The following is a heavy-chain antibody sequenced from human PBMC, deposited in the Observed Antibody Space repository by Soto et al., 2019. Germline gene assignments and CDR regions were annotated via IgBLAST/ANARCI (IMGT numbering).Heavy chain of an antibody. D-gene: IGHD3-10*01. CDR3: ARDPLPDGFGENYYYYGMDV. V-gene: IGHV3-48*03. CDR1: GFTFSSYE. Sequence: GGSLRLSCAASGFTFSSYEMNWVRQAPGKGLEWVSYISSSGSTIYYADSVKGRFTISGDNAKNSLYLQMNSLRAEDTAVYYCARDPLPDGFGENYYYYGMDVWGQGTTVTVSS. CDR2: ISSSGSTI. J-gene: IGHJ6*02.